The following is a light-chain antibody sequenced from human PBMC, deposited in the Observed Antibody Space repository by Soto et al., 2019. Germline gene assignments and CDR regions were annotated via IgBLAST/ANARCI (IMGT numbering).Light chain of an antibody. CDR2: DAS. V-gene: IGKV3-11*01. CDR1: QSVSSY. CDR3: QQRSNLA. Sequence: EIVLTQSPATLSLSPGERATLSCRASQSVSSYLAWYQQKPGQAPRLLIYDASNRATGIPARFSGSGSGTTFTLTISSLEPEDFAVYYCQQRSNLAFGPGTKVDIK. J-gene: IGKJ3*01.